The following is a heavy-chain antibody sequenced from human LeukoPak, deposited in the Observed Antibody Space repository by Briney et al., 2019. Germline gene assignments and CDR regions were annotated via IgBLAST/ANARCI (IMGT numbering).Heavy chain of an antibody. CDR2: ISGSGDST. V-gene: IGHV3-23*01. Sequence: GGPLRLSCAASGFTFSSYAMSWVRQAPGKGLEWVSGISGSGDSTYYADSVKGRFTISRDNSKNTLYLQMNSLRAEDTAVYYCAKDQSSGWYSDYWGQGTLVTVSS. CDR3: AKDQSSGWYSDY. D-gene: IGHD6-19*01. CDR1: GFTFSSYA. J-gene: IGHJ4*02.